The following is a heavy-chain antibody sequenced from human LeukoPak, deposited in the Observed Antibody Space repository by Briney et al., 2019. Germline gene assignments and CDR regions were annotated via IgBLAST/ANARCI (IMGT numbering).Heavy chain of an antibody. CDR1: GFTFSSYA. CDR2: ISGSGGST. CDR3: AKDLGCSGGSCYPIPSYYYGMDV. J-gene: IGHJ6*02. Sequence: PGGSLRLSCAASGFTFSSYAMSWVRQAPGKGLEWVSAISGSGGSTYYADSVKGRFTISRDNSKNTLYLQMKSLRAEDTAVYYCAKDLGCSGGSCYPIPSYYYGMDVWGQGTTVTVSS. D-gene: IGHD2-15*01. V-gene: IGHV3-23*01.